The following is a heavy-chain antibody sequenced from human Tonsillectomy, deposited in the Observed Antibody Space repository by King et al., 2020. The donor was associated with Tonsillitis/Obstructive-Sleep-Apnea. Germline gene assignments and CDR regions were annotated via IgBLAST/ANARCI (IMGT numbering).Heavy chain of an antibody. J-gene: IGHJ6*03. Sequence: QQQESGPGLVKPSETLSLTCTVSGGSISSSSYYWGWIRQPPGKGLEWIGSIYYSGSTYYNPSLKSRVTISVDTSKNQFSLKLSSVTAADTAVYYCAKIFGVVSHYYYYYMDVWGKGTTVTVSS. D-gene: IGHD3-3*01. CDR2: IYYSGST. V-gene: IGHV4-39*01. CDR3: AKIFGVVSHYYYYYMDV. CDR1: GGSISSSSYY.